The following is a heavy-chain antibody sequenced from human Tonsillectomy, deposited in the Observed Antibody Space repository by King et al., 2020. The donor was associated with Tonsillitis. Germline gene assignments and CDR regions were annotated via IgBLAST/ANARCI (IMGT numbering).Heavy chain of an antibody. Sequence: VQLVESGGGLVQPGGSLRLSCAASGFTFSSYWMSWVRQAPGKGLEWVANIKQDGSEKYYVDSVKGRFTISRDNAKNSLYLQMNSLRAEDTAVYYCARVEGYDFWSGYPYYFDYWGQGTLVTVS. CDR1: GFTFSSYW. J-gene: IGHJ4*02. CDR2: IKQDGSEK. CDR3: ARVEGYDFWSGYPYYFDY. D-gene: IGHD3-3*01. V-gene: IGHV3-7*03.